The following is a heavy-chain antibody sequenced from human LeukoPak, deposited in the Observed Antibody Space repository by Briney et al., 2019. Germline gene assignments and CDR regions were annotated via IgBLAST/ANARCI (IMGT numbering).Heavy chain of an antibody. CDR3: AREWGMDV. Sequence: GGSLRLSCAASGFTFSNYGMQWVRQVSGKGLVWVSRIKSDGTTTGHADFVKGRFTTSRDNAKNTLYLQMNSLRAEDTAVYYCAREWGMDVWGQGTTVTVSS. CDR1: GFTFSNYG. CDR2: IKSDGTTT. V-gene: IGHV3-74*01. J-gene: IGHJ6*02.